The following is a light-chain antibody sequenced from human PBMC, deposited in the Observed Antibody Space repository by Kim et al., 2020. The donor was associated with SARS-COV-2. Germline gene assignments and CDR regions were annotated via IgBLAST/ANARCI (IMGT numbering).Light chain of an antibody. CDR2: DAS. CDR3: QQYGGSSGT. Sequence: EIVLTQSPGTLSLSPGERATLSCRASQTISSNYLAWHQQTPGQAPRLLIYDASTRATGIPDRFSGSGSGTDFTLTISRLEAEDFAVYYCQQYGGSSGTFGRGTKLEI. CDR1: QTISSNY. V-gene: IGKV3-20*01. J-gene: IGKJ2*01.